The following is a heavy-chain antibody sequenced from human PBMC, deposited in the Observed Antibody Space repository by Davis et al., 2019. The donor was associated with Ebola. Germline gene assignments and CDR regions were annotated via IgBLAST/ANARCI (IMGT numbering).Heavy chain of an antibody. V-gene: IGHV1-2*06. CDR3: ARGNVLLWFGELLYGMDV. J-gene: IGHJ6*04. CDR1: GYTFTGYY. Sequence: AASVKVSCKASGYTFTGYYMHWVRQAPGQGLEWMGRINPNSGGTNYAQKFQGRVTMTRDTSISTAYMELSRLRSDDTAVYYCARGNVLLWFGELLYGMDVWGKGTTVTVSS. D-gene: IGHD3-10*01. CDR2: INPNSGGT.